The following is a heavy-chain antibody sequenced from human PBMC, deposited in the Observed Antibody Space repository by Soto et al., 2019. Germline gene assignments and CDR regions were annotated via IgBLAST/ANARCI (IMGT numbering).Heavy chain of an antibody. D-gene: IGHD2-2*01. CDR1: GYTFTGYY. CDR2: INPNSGGT. Sequence: ASVKVSCKASGYTFTGYYMHWVRQAPGQGLEWMGWINPNSGGTNYAQKFQGWVTMTRDTSISTAYMELSRLRSDDTAVYYCARNTRKQIYCSSTSCYGPGRYSGYDPEVEYYYYGMDVWGQGTTVTVSS. V-gene: IGHV1-2*04. CDR3: ARNTRKQIYCSSTSCYGPGRYSGYDPEVEYYYYGMDV. J-gene: IGHJ6*02.